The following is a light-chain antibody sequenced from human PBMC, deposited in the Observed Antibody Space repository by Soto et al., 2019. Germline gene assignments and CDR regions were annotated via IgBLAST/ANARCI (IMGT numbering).Light chain of an antibody. CDR3: QQYGSSSWT. J-gene: IGKJ1*01. CDR1: QSVSSSY. Sequence: IVFTQFPGTLSLSPGGRATLSWRASQSVSSSYLAWYQQKPGQAPRLLIYGASSRATGIPDRFSGSGSGTDFTLTISRLEPEDFAVYYCQQYGSSSWTFGQGTKVDNK. CDR2: GAS. V-gene: IGKV3-20*01.